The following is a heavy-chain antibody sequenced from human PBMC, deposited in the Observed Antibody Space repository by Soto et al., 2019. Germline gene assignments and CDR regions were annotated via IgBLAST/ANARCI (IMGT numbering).Heavy chain of an antibody. V-gene: IGHV3-66*01. CDR2: IYSGGST. J-gene: IGHJ5*02. CDR1: GFTVSSNY. Sequence: GGSLRLSCAASGFTVSSNYMSWVRQAPGKGLEWVSVIYSGGSTYYADSVKGRFTISRDNSKNTLYLQMNSLRAEDTAVYYCAREVGPYYDFWSGFRWFDPWGQGTLVTVSS. CDR3: AREVGPYYDFWSGFRWFDP. D-gene: IGHD3-3*01.